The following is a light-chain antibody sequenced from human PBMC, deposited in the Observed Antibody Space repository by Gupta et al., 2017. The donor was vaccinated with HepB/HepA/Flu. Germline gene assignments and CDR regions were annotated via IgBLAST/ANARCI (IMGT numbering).Light chain of an antibody. J-gene: IGKJ4*01. CDR2: GAS. Sequence: EIVLTQSPGTLSLSPGERATLSCRASQSVSSSYLAWYQQKPGQAPRLIIYGASSRAMGIADRFSGSGGGTDFTLTSSRREHEDCAVYYGQQDGSSPTFGRGTKVEIK. CDR3: QQDGSSPT. CDR1: QSVSSSY. V-gene: IGKV3-20*01.